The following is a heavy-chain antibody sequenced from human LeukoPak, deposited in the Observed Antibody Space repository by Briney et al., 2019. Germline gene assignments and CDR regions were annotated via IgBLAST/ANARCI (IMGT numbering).Heavy chain of an antibody. D-gene: IGHD3-16*01. CDR1: GFSFSGHF. CDR3: ARDLGNLGD. Sequence: GASVKVSCKTSGFSFSGHFMHWVRQAPGQGLEWMGWISAYNGNTNYAQKLQGRVTMTTDTSTSTAYMELRSLRSDDTAVYYCARDLGNLGDWGQGTLVTVSS. CDR2: ISAYNGNT. J-gene: IGHJ4*02. V-gene: IGHV1-18*04.